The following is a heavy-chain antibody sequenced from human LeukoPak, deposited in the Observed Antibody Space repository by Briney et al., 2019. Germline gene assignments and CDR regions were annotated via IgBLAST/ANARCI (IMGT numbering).Heavy chain of an antibody. Sequence: GVSLRLSCAASGFTFSNYGRHWVRQAPGKGLEGVAFIWYDGSNKDYEDSVKGRFTISRDNSKTTLFLQMNRLRAEDTAVYYCTRDVASRNWFDPWGQGTLVTVSS. CDR3: TRDVASRNWFDP. V-gene: IGHV3-33*01. CDR1: GFTFSNYG. CDR2: IWYDGSNK. J-gene: IGHJ5*02.